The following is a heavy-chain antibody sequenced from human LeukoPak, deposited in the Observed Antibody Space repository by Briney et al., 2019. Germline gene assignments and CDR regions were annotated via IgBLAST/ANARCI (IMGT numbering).Heavy chain of an antibody. J-gene: IGHJ4*02. Sequence: GGSLRLSCAASGFTFSSDAMSWVRQAPGKGLEWVSGISHSASSTDYTDAVKGRFTISRDNSKNTLYLQMNSRRADDTAVYYCATPTSHDYWGQGTLVTVSS. CDR2: ISHSASST. V-gene: IGHV3-23*01. CDR1: GFTFSSDA. CDR3: ATPTSHDY.